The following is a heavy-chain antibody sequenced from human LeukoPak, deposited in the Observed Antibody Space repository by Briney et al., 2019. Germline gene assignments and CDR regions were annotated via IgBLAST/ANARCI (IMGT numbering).Heavy chain of an antibody. Sequence: PSETLSLTCAVSGGSFSGKYWTWIRQPPGKGLEWIGEISYSGSIYYNPSLKSRVTISVDTSKNQFSLKSNSVTAADTAVYYCARTQSQSGSYRYYFGYWGQGTLVTVSS. J-gene: IGHJ4*02. CDR1: GGSFSGKY. V-gene: IGHV4-34*01. CDR3: ARTQSQSGSYRYYFGY. D-gene: IGHD1-26*01. CDR2: ISYSGSI.